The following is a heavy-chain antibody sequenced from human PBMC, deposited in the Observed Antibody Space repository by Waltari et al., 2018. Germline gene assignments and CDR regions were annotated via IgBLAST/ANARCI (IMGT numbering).Heavy chain of an antibody. J-gene: IGHJ4*02. CDR1: GYSVNDYY. D-gene: IGHD3-22*01. V-gene: IGHV1-2*06. CDR2: INPNNGDT. CDR3: ATTGDLYYENSRYGLLGY. Sequence: QVQLVQSGAEGKKPGASVKVSCQASGYSVNDYYIYWVRQAPGQGLDWMGRINPNNGDTAYAQRCQGSVTMTRDTSISTAYMELSSLTSDDTAVYYCATTGDLYYENSRYGLLGYWGQGTRVTVSS.